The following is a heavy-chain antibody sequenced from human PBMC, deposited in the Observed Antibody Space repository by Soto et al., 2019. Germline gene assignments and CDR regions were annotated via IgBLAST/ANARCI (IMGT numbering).Heavy chain of an antibody. V-gene: IGHV4-59*01. D-gene: IGHD6-13*01. CDR2: IYYSGST. CDR1: GGSISSYY. CDR3: ARGSSSWYYFDY. Sequence: SETLSLTCTVSGGSISSYYWSWIRQPPGKGLEWIGYIYYSGSTNYNPSLKSRVTISVDTSKNQFSLELSSVTAADTAVYYCARGSSSWYYFDYWGQGTLVTVSS. J-gene: IGHJ4*02.